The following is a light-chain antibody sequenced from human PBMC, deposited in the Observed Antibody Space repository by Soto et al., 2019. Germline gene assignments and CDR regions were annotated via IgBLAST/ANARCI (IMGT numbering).Light chain of an antibody. V-gene: IGKV1-39*01. CDR3: HQTYRSSANS. J-gene: IGKJ2*03. CDR1: QSIITY. CDR2: DAS. Sequence: DIQMSQSPPSLSASVGDRVSLTCRASQSIITYLNWYQQRPGTAPKXLIYDASTLHSGVPSRFTAVGSGANFTLTITGLQPEDFATYYCHQTYRSSANSLGPGTKVDIK.